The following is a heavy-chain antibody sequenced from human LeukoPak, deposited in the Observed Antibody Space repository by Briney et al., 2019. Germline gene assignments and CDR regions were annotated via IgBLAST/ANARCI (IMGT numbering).Heavy chain of an antibody. CDR3: ARAEGVVPAAMPLTLDY. CDR1: GGSISSYY. D-gene: IGHD2-2*01. CDR2: IYYSGST. J-gene: IGHJ4*02. V-gene: IGHV4-59*01. Sequence: SETLSLTCTVSGGSISSYYWSWIRQPPGKGLEWIGYIYYSGSTNYSPSLKSRVTISVDTSKKQFSLKLSSVTAADTAVYYCARAEGVVPAAMPLTLDYWGQGTLVTVPS.